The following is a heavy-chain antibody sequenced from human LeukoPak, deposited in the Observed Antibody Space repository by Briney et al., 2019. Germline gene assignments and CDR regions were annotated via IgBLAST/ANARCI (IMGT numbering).Heavy chain of an antibody. CDR2: INHSGST. V-gene: IGHV4-34*01. CDR1: GGSFSGYY. J-gene: IGHJ2*01. D-gene: IGHD6-6*01. Sequence: SETLSLTCAVYGGSFSGYYWSWIRQPPGKGLEWIGEINHSGSTNYNPSPKSRVTISVDTSKNQFSLKLSSVTAADTAVYYCARAGSIAARRYWYFDLWGRGTLVTVSS. CDR3: ARAGSIAARRYWYFDL.